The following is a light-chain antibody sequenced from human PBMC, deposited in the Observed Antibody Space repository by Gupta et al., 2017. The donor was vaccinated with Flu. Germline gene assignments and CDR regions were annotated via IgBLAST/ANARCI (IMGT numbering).Light chain of an antibody. CDR2: LGS. CDR3: RLALQTPSS. V-gene: IGKV2-28*01. Sequence: VTPAEPASISCRATLSRLHSLGHNHLDSYLQKPGQSPQLLIYLGSRPASAVPDRSSGPGSVTAFTLTISMGEVEHVGVYYCRLALQTPSSFGPETRMG. J-gene: IGKJ2*03. CDR1: LSRLHSLGHNH.